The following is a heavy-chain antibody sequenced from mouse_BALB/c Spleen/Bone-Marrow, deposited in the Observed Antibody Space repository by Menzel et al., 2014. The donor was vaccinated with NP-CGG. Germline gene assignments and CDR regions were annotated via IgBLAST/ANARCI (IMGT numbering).Heavy chain of an antibody. CDR1: GFNIKDTH. CDR2: FDPTNGNP. J-gene: IGHJ3*01. D-gene: IGHD2-3*01. Sequence: VQLQESGAELVKPGTSVKLSCTASGFNIKDTHLHWVQQRPEQGLEWIGRFDPTNGNPKYDPKFQGKATITVDTSSNTAYLQLSSLTSEDTAVYYCASYDGSRFAYWGQGTLVTVS. V-gene: IGHV14-3*02. CDR3: ASYDGSRFAY.